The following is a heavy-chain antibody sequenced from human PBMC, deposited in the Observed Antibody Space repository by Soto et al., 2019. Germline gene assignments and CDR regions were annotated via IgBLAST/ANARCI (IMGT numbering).Heavy chain of an antibody. CDR2: ISSSSSTI. V-gene: IGHV3-48*02. J-gene: IGHJ3*02. CDR3: ARLGYSGYLVQGAFDI. D-gene: IGHD5-12*01. Sequence: EVQLVESGGGLVQPGGSLRLSCAASGFTFSSYSMNWVRQAPGKGLEWVSYISSSSSTIYYADSVKGRFTISRDNAKNSLYLQMNSLRDEDRAVYYCARLGYSGYLVQGAFDIWGQGTMVTVSS. CDR1: GFTFSSYS.